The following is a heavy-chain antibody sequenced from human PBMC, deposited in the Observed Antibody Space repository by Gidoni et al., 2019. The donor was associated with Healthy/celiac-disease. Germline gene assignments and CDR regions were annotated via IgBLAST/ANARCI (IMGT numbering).Heavy chain of an antibody. J-gene: IGHJ4*02. D-gene: IGHD3-9*01. CDR1: GVTFRSHA. CDR3: AKSPRAGFDWLLPLFDY. Sequence: EVQLLESGGGLVHPGGFLGLPCAASGVTFRSHAMSWVRQPPGKGLAWVAAISGSGGSTYYADSVKGRFTISSDNSKNTLYLQMNSLRAEDTAVYYCAKSPRAGFDWLLPLFDYWGQGTLVTVSS. V-gene: IGHV3-23*01. CDR2: ISGSGGST.